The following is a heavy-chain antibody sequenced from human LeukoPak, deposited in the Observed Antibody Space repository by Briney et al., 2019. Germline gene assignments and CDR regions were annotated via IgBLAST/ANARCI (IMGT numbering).Heavy chain of an antibody. Sequence: GGSLRLSCAASGFTFSSYGMHWVRQAPGKGLEWVAFIRYDGTNKYYADSVKGRFTISRDNSKNTLYLQMNSLRAEDTAVYYCANDSSGWYEDWGPYWYFDLWGRGTLVTVSS. J-gene: IGHJ2*01. CDR1: GFTFSSYG. V-gene: IGHV3-30*02. CDR2: IRYDGTNK. CDR3: ANDSSGWYEDWGPYWYFDL. D-gene: IGHD6-19*01.